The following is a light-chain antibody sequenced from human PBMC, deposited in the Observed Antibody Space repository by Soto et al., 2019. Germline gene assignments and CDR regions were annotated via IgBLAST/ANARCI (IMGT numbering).Light chain of an antibody. Sequence: EIVLTQSPGTLSLSPGERATLSCRASQSVSSAYLSRYQQKPGQAPRLLIYAASSRTTDIPDRFSGSGSVTDFTLTIIRREPDHSLLYYRQQDVNSPPCTFGQGTKLEIK. V-gene: IGKV3-20*01. CDR3: QQDVNSPPCT. J-gene: IGKJ2*02. CDR2: AAS. CDR1: QSVSSAY.